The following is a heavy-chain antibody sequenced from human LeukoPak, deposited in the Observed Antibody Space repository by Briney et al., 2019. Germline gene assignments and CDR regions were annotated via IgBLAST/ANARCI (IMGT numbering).Heavy chain of an antibody. CDR3: ARVEDGSLIPVDY. V-gene: IGHV7-4-1*02. CDR1: GYTFTSYA. Sequence: ASVKVSCKASGYTFTSYAMTWVRQAPGQGLEWMGWINTNTGNPIYAQGFTGRFVFSLGTSVSTAYLQISSLKAEDTAVYYCARVEDGSLIPVDYWGQGTLVTVSS. D-gene: IGHD2-15*01. J-gene: IGHJ4*02. CDR2: INTNTGNP.